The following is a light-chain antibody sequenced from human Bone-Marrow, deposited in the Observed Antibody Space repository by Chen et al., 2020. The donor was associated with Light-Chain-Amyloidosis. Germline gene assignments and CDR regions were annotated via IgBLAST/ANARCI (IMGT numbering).Light chain of an antibody. CDR2: RDT. CDR1: DLPTKY. J-gene: IGLJ2*01. CDR3: QPADSSGTYEVI. V-gene: IGLV3-25*03. Sequence: SYELTQPPSVSVSPGQTARITCSGDDLPTKYAYWYQQKPGQAPVLVIHRDTERPSGISERFSGSRSGTTATLTISGVQAEDEADYHCQPADSSGTYEVIFGGGTKLTVL.